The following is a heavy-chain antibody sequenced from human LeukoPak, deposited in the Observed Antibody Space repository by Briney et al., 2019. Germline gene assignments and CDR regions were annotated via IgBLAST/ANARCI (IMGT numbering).Heavy chain of an antibody. J-gene: IGHJ4*02. D-gene: IGHD6-19*01. V-gene: IGHV3-7*04. CDR3: VRAGVAVPATLWD. Sequence: PGGSLRLSCAASGFTFSSNWMNWVRQAPGKGLEWVANIRQDGSETYYMDSVKGRFTVSRDNAKNSLYLEMNSLRAEDTAVYYCVRAGVAVPATLWDWGQGTLVTVSS. CDR2: IRQDGSET. CDR1: GFTFSSNW.